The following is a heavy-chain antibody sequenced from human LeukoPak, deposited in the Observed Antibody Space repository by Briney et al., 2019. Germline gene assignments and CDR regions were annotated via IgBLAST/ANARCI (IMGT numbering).Heavy chain of an antibody. V-gene: IGHV4-59*01. D-gene: IGHD1-26*01. Sequence: SETLSLTCTVSGGSISSYYWSWLRQPPGKGLEWIGYIYYSGSTNYNPSLKSRVTISVDTSKNQFSLKLSSVTAADTAVYYCARLPSPPGIVGATTNYYYMDVWGKGTTVTISS. CDR3: ARLPSPPGIVGATTNYYYMDV. CDR2: IYYSGST. J-gene: IGHJ6*03. CDR1: GGSISSYY.